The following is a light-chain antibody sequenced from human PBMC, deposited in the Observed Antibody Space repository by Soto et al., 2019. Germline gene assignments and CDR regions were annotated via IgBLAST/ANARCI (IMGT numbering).Light chain of an antibody. Sequence: SSELTQPPSVSVSPGQTARITCSGDALPKQYAYWYQQKPGQAPVLVIYKDSERPSGIPERFSGSSSGTTVTLTISGVQAEDEADYYCQSADSSGPWVFGGGTKLTVL. CDR1: ALPKQY. CDR2: KDS. J-gene: IGLJ3*02. CDR3: QSADSSGPWV. V-gene: IGLV3-25*02.